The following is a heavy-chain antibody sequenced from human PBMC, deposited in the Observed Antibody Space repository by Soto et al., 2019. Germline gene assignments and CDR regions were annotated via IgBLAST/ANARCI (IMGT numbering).Heavy chain of an antibody. Sequence: GGSLRLSCAASGFTFSSYAMSWVRQAPGKGLEWVSAISGSGGSTYYADSVKGRFTISRDNSKNTLYLQMNSLRAEDTAVYYCAKDRAQKYYYDSSGSSFDYWGQGTMVTVYS. CDR1: GFTFSSYA. D-gene: IGHD3-22*01. CDR3: AKDRAQKYYYDSSGSSFDY. CDR2: ISGSGGST. J-gene: IGHJ4*02. V-gene: IGHV3-23*01.